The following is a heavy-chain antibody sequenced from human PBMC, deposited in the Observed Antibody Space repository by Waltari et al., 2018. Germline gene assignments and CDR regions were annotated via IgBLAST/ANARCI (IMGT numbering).Heavy chain of an antibody. D-gene: IGHD6-13*01. V-gene: IGHV1-69*08. Sequence: QVQLVQSGAEVKKPGSSVKVSCKASGGTFSSYAISWVRQAPGQGLEWMGRISPIFGTANYAQKFQGRVTITADKSTSTAYMELSSLRSEDTAVYYCARALPTGYSSSLFDYWGQGTLVTVSS. CDR3: ARALPTGYSSSLFDY. CDR2: ISPIFGTA. CDR1: GGTFSSYA. J-gene: IGHJ4*02.